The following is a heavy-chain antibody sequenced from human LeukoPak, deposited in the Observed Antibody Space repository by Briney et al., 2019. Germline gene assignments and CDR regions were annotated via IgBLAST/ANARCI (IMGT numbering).Heavy chain of an antibody. D-gene: IGHD4-17*01. V-gene: IGHV5-51*01. CDR1: GYSFTSYW. Sequence: GESLKISCKSSGYSFTSYWIAWVRQMPGEGLEWMGIIYPGDSSTTYSPSFRGQVTISADKSITIAYLQWSSLEASDTAIYYCARHVGPGMPVTTELSSYYYYHGMDVWGKGTTVTVSS. CDR2: IYPGDSST. CDR3: ARHVGPGMPVTTELSSYYYYHGMDV. J-gene: IGHJ6*04.